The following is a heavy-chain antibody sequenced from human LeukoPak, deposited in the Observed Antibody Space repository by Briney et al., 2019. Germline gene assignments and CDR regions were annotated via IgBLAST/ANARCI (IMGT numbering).Heavy chain of an antibody. J-gene: IGHJ3*02. CDR1: GGSISSDYWNYY. D-gene: IGHD3-22*01. CDR3: ARHQLNEGTWGYYDSSGYYQGTAFDI. CDR2: IHISGST. Sequence: SETLSLTCNVSGGSISSDYWNYYWNWIRQPAGKGLEWIGRIHISGSTNYNPSLKSRVTVSVDTSKNQFSLKLTSVTTADTAVYYCARHQLNEGTWGYYDSSGYYQGTAFDIWGQGTMVTVSS. V-gene: IGHV4-4*07.